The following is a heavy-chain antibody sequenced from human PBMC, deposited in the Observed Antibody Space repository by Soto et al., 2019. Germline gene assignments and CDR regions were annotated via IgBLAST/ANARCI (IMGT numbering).Heavy chain of an antibody. J-gene: IGHJ3*02. V-gene: IGHV1-69*02. CDR3: ARATRVVVAPYDDFDI. CDR2: IIPILGIA. CDR1: GGTFSSYT. D-gene: IGHD2-2*01. Sequence: QVQLVQSGAEVKKPGSSVKVSCKASGGTFSSYTISWVRQAPGQGLEWMGRIIPILGIANYAQKFQGRVTITADKSTSTAYMELSSLSSEDSDVYYCARATRVVVAPYDDFDIWGQGTMVTVSS.